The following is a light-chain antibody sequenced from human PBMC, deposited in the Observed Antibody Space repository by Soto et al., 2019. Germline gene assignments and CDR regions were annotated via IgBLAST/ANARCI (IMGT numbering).Light chain of an antibody. CDR2: EVS. Sequence: SALTQPASVSGSPGQSITISCTGTSSDVGNYNYVSWYQQHPGKAPKLMISEVSNRPSGVSNRFSGSKSGNTASLTISGLQADDEADYYCSSYTTSSTWVFGGGTKLTVL. V-gene: IGLV2-14*01. CDR1: SSDVGNYNY. CDR3: SSYTTSSTWV. J-gene: IGLJ3*02.